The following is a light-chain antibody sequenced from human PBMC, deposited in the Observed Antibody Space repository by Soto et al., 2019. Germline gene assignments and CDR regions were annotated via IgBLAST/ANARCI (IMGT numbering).Light chain of an antibody. V-gene: IGLV2-8*01. J-gene: IGLJ2*01. CDR3: SSYAGSNNLV. CDR2: EVN. Sequence: QSALTQPPSASGSPGQSVAIFCTGTSNDVGGHTSVSWYQQYPGKAPTLMIYEVNKRPSGVPDRFSGSKSGNTASLTVSGLQTGDEADYFCSSYAGSNNLVFGGGTKVTVL. CDR1: SNDVGGHTS.